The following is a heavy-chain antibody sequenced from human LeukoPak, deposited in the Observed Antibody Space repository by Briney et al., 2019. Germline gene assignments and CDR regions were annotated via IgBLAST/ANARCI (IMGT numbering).Heavy chain of an antibody. Sequence: GGSLRLSCAASGFTFSSYSMNWVRQAPGKGLEWVSSISSSSSYIYYADSVKGRFTTSRDNAKNSLYLQMNSLRAEDTAVYYCARDRSYYYDRSGSFGIWGQGTLVTVSS. CDR3: ARDRSYYYDRSGSFGI. V-gene: IGHV3-21*01. CDR2: ISSSSSYI. D-gene: IGHD3-22*01. J-gene: IGHJ4*02. CDR1: GFTFSSYS.